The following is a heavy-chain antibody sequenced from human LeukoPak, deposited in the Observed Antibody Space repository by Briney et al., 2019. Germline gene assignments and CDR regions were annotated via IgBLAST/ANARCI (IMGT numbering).Heavy chain of an antibody. CDR1: GYTFTSYG. Sequence: SVKVSCKASGYTFTSYGISWVRQAPGQGLEWIGWIVVGSGNTNYAQKFQERVTITRDMSTSTAYMELSSLRSEDTAVYYCAADQYGYSSGWWAFDIWGQGTMVTVSS. J-gene: IGHJ3*02. V-gene: IGHV1-58*02. CDR2: IVVGSGNT. CDR3: AADQYGYSSGWWAFDI. D-gene: IGHD6-19*01.